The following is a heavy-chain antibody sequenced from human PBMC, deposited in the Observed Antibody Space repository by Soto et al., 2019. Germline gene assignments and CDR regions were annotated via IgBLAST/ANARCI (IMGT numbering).Heavy chain of an antibody. CDR3: ARVPILGYCSGGSCYRNWFEP. J-gene: IGHJ5*02. Sequence: SETLSLTCAFYVVSFSGYYWSCIRHPPGKWLERIGEINHSGSTNYNPSLKSRVTISVDTSKNQFSLKLSSVTAADTAVYYCARVPILGYCSGGSCYRNWFEPWGQGTLVNVSS. D-gene: IGHD2-15*01. V-gene: IGHV4-34*01. CDR2: INHSGST. CDR1: VVSFSGYY.